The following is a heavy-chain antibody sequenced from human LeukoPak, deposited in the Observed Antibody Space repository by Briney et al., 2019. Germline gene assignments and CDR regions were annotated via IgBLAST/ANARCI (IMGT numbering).Heavy chain of an antibody. V-gene: IGHV3-15*01. D-gene: IGHD5-12*01. J-gene: IGHJ3*02. CDR1: GFTFSNAW. Sequence: GGSLRLSCAASGFTFSNAWMSWVRQVAGKGLEWVGRIKSKIDGGTTDYAAPVKGRFTISRDDSKNTLYMQMNSLKTEDTAVYYCTAGESGIVTTIRIEPDAFDIWGQGTMVTVSS. CDR2: IKSKIDGGTT. CDR3: TAGESGIVTTIRIEPDAFDI.